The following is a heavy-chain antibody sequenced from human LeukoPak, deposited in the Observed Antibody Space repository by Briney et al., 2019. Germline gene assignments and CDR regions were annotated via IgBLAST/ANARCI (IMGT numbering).Heavy chain of an antibody. Sequence: PGGSLRLSCAASGFTFSSYGMHWVRQAPGKGLEWVAVIWYDGSNKYYADSVKGRFTISRDNSKNTLYLQMNSLRAEDTAVYYCARDGTYDFWSGYPDYWGQGTLVTASS. J-gene: IGHJ4*02. D-gene: IGHD3-3*01. CDR3: ARDGTYDFWSGYPDY. CDR2: IWYDGSNK. CDR1: GFTFSSYG. V-gene: IGHV3-33*01.